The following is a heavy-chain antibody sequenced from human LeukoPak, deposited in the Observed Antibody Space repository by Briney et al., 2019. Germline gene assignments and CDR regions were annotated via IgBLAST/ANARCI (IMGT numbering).Heavy chain of an antibody. CDR3: ARDRIGGRYGYFDY. Sequence: SETLSLTCTVSGGSISSGGYYWGWIRQPPGKGLEWIGSIYYSGSTYYNPSLKSRVTISVDTSKNQFSLKLSSVTAADTAVYYCARDRIGGRYGYFDYWGQGTLVTVSS. CDR2: IYYSGST. CDR1: GGSISSGGYY. J-gene: IGHJ4*02. V-gene: IGHV4-39*07. D-gene: IGHD1-26*01.